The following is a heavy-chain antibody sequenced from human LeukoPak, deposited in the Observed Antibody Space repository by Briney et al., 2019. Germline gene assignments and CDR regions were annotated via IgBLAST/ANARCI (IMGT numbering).Heavy chain of an antibody. J-gene: IGHJ6*03. D-gene: IGHD3-22*01. CDR1: GGTFSSYA. V-gene: IGHV1-69*06. CDR2: IIPIFGTA. CDR3: ARVSRYDSSGYYQINYYYMDV. Sequence: ASVKVSCKASGGTFSSYAISWVRQAPGQGLEWMGGIIPIFGTANYAQKFQGRATITADKSTSTAYMELSSLRSEDTAVYYCARVSRYDSSGYYQINYYYMDVWGKGTTVTVSS.